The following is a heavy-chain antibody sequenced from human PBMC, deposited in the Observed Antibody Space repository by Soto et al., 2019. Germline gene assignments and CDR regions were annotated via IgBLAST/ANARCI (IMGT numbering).Heavy chain of an antibody. V-gene: IGHV3-23*01. D-gene: IGHD3-3*01. J-gene: IGHJ4*02. Sequence: EVQLLESGGDLIQPGGSLRLSCAASGFTFSSYAMSWVRQAPRKGLEWVSGISNSGSGTYYADSVKGRFTISRANSKNTLYLQMNSLRAEETAIYYCVKDFHYDFWSSFYGEGYWGQGTLVTVSS. CDR1: GFTFSSYA. CDR2: ISNSGSGT. CDR3: VKDFHYDFWSSFYGEGY.